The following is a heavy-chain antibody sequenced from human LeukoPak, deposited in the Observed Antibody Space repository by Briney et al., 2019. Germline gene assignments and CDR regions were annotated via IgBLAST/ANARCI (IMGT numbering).Heavy chain of an antibody. CDR3: ARGSYPAYHAEYFQH. V-gene: IGHV1-69*01. Sequence: SVNVSCKASGGTFSSYAISWVRQAPGQGLEWMGGIIPIFGTANYAQKFQGRVTITADESTSTAYMELSSLRSEDTAVYYCARGSYPAYHAEYFQHWGQGTLVTVSS. J-gene: IGHJ1*01. CDR2: IIPIFGTA. CDR1: GGTFSSYA. D-gene: IGHD3-16*02.